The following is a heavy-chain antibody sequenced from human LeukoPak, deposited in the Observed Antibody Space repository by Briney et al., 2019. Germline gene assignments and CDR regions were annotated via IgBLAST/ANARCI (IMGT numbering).Heavy chain of an antibody. D-gene: IGHD1-26*01. Sequence: PGGSLRLSCVASGFTFSTYSMSWVRQAPGKGLEWVSAIGGGDGATYYTESVKGRFTISRDDAKNTVYLQINNLRAEDTALYYCAKMPLSGTYWGLDDWGQGTLVTVSS. CDR3: AKMPLSGTYWGLDD. V-gene: IGHV3-23*01. CDR1: GFTFSTYS. J-gene: IGHJ4*02. CDR2: IGGGDGAT.